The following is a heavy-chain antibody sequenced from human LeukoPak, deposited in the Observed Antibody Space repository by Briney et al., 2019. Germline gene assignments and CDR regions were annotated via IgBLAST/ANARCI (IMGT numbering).Heavy chain of an antibody. CDR2: ISGGGDTT. CDR1: GFTFSNFG. Sequence: GGSLRLSCAASGFTFSNFGMSWVRQAPGGGLECVSGISGGGDTTNSAEPVKGRFTISRDNSKNTLFLQMNSLSAEDTAVYYCTKTNGYYDYWGQGTLVAVSS. J-gene: IGHJ4*02. D-gene: IGHD3-22*01. CDR3: TKTNGYYDY. V-gene: IGHV3-23*01.